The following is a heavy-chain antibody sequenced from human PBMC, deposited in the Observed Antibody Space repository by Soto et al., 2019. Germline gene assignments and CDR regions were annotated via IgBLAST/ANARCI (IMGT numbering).Heavy chain of an antibody. J-gene: IGHJ4*02. V-gene: IGHV3-23*01. Sequence: EVQLLESGGGLVQPGGSLRLSCVASGFTFSSYGMNWVRQAPGKGLDWVSGISGSGENTHYADAVKGRFTISRYNSENTLSMQMNSLRAADTAVYYCATQSPYSTSWYGVDYWGQGTLVTVSS. CDR3: ATQSPYSTSWYGVDY. D-gene: IGHD6-13*01. CDR1: GFTFSSYG. CDR2: ISGSGENT.